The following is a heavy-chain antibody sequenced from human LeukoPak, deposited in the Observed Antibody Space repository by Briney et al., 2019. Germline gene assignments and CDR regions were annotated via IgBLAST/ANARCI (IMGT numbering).Heavy chain of an antibody. D-gene: IGHD2-2*01. CDR2: INHSGST. J-gene: IGHJ5*02. CDR1: GGSFSGYY. CDR3: ARGQLVLPAASNNWFDP. V-gene: IGHV4-34*01. Sequence: SETLSLTCAVYGGSFSGYYRSWIRQPPGKGLEWIGEINHSGSTNYNPSLKSRVTISVDTSKNQFSLKLSSVTAADTAVYYCARGQLVLPAASNNWFDPWGQGTLVTVSS.